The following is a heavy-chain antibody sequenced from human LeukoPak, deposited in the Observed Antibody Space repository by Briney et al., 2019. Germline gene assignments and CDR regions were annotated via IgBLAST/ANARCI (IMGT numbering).Heavy chain of an antibody. CDR1: GFTFTSSA. CDR3: AAVGPILKAFDY. Sequence: SVKVSCKASGFTFTSSAVQWVRQARGQRLEWIGWIVVGSGNTNYAQKFQERVTITRDMSTSTAYMEPSSLRSEDTAVYYCAAVGPILKAFDYWGQGTLVTVSS. CDR2: IVVGSGNT. J-gene: IGHJ4*02. V-gene: IGHV1-58*01.